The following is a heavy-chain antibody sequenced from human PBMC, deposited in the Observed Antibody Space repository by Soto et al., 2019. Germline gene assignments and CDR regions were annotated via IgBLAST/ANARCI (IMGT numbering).Heavy chain of an antibody. D-gene: IGHD3-9*01. CDR1: GGSITSSNW. Sequence: PSETLSLTCAVSGGSITSSNWWNWVRQSPGKGLEWIGEIYDTGSANYNPSLKSRATIAVDKSKNRFSLKMISVTAADTDVYYILREEVLRYFALADWGQGTLVTVSS. CDR2: IYDTGSA. J-gene: IGHJ4*02. CDR3: LREEVLRYFALAD. V-gene: IGHV4-4*02.